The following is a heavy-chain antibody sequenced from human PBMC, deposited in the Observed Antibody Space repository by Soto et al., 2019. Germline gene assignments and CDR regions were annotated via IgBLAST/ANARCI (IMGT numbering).Heavy chain of an antibody. Sequence: QVHLVQSGAEVKKPGASVKVSCKGSGYTFTSYGITWVRQAPGQGLEWMGWISAHNGNTDYAQKLQGRVTVTRDTSTSTAYMELRCLRSDDPAVYYSARGRYGDYWGQGALVTVSS. CDR2: ISAHNGNT. D-gene: IGHD1-1*01. CDR3: ARGRYGDY. J-gene: IGHJ4*02. CDR1: GYTFTSYG. V-gene: IGHV1-18*01.